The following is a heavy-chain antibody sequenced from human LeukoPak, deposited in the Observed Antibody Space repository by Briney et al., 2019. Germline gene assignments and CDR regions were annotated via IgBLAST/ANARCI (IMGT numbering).Heavy chain of an antibody. CDR3: TRSLGVVIHGGMDV. J-gene: IGHJ6*02. Sequence: PSNTLRLTCTVPGSSISSSHWSWSRQPPGKGLQWIGHIYYTGSTNYNPSLKSRLTISLDTSKNQFSLKLSSVTAADTAVYYCTRSLGVVIHGGMDVWGQGTTVTVSS. CDR2: IYYTGST. CDR1: GSSISSSH. V-gene: IGHV4-59*01. D-gene: IGHD3-3*01.